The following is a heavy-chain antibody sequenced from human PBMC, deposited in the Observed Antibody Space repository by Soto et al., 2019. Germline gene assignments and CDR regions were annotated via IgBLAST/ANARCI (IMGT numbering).Heavy chain of an antibody. Sequence: QVQLVQSGAEVKKPGSSVKVSCKASGGTFSSYAISWVRQAPGQGLEWMGGIIPIFGTANYAQKFQGRVTITADESTSTAYMELSSLRSEDTAVYYCARRTYYYDSSGYYPLDYWGKGTLVTVSS. CDR2: IIPIFGTA. J-gene: IGHJ4*02. CDR3: ARRTYYYDSSGYYPLDY. D-gene: IGHD3-22*01. CDR1: GGTFSSYA. V-gene: IGHV1-69*01.